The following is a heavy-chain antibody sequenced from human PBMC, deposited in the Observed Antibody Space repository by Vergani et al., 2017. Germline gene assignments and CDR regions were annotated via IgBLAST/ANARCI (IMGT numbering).Heavy chain of an antibody. D-gene: IGHD2-2*01. CDR2: ISAYNGNT. Sequence: QVQLVQSGAEVKKPGASVKVSCKASGYTFTSYGISWVRQAPGQGLEWMGWISAYNGNTNYAQKLQGRVTMTTDTSTSTAYMELRSLRSDDTAVYYCARGRYCSSTSCYAPYYYYMDVWGKGITVTVSS. J-gene: IGHJ6*03. CDR1: GYTFTSYG. V-gene: IGHV1-18*01. CDR3: ARGRYCSSTSCYAPYYYYMDV.